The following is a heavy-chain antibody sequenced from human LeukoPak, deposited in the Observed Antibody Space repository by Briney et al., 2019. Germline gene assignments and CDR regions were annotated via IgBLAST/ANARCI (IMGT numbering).Heavy chain of an antibody. CDR3: ARRYCSTCPTGHAFDL. CDR1: GFNVNSYY. D-gene: IGHD2-2*01. J-gene: IGHJ3*01. V-gene: IGHV3-53*01. CDR2: LSSGDNT. Sequence: GRSLRLSCAASGFNVNSYYMSWVRQAPGRGLEWVSALSSGDNTHYADSVNGRFTISSDNSKNTLYLQLNSLRAEDTAVYFCARRYCSTCPTGHAFDLWGQGTMVTVSS.